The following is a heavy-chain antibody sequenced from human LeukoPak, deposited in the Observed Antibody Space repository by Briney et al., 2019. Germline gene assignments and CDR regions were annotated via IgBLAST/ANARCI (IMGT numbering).Heavy chain of an antibody. CDR3: ARRDIVVVVSASDY. J-gene: IGHJ4*02. CDR1: GFTFSNYI. D-gene: IGHD2-15*01. CDR2: ITASGDAT. V-gene: IGHV3-23*01. Sequence: GGSLRLSCAASGFTFSNYIMIWVRQAPGKGLEWVSGITASGDATYYGDSVKGRFTMSRDNSKNTVYLQMNSLRVDGTALYYCARRDIVVVVSASDYWGQGTLVTVSS.